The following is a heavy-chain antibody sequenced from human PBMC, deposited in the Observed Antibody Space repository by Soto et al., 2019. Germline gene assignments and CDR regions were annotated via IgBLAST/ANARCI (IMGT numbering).Heavy chain of an antibody. CDR3: ASSIAYDGMDV. CDR1: GYRFNSYW. V-gene: IGHV5-10-1*01. Sequence: LETPRNSSGYRFNSYWLRWVRQMRGDGLEWMGRIDPIDAYTTHSPSFHGHVTTSANKTISTTYLQSSSLKTSDPAIYVCASSIAYDGMDVWGKGTTVTVS. CDR2: IDPIDAYT. J-gene: IGHJ6*04.